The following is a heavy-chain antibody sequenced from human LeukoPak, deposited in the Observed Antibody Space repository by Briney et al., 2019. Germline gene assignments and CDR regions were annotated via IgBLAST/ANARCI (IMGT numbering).Heavy chain of an antibody. V-gene: IGHV3-9*01. CDR3: AKDTSSSSLGIFQH. CDR2: ISWNSGSI. D-gene: IGHD6-6*01. CDR1: GFTFDDYA. J-gene: IGHJ1*01. Sequence: PGRSLRLSCAASGFTFDDYAMHWVRQAPGKGLEWVSGISWNSGSIGYADSVKGRFTISRDNAKNSLYLQMNSLRAEDTALYYCAKDTSSSSLGIFQHWGQGTLVTVSS.